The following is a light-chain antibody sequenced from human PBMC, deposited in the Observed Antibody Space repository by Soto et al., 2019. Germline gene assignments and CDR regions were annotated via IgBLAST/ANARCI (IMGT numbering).Light chain of an antibody. V-gene: IGKV1-39*01. CDR3: QQSYNTPRT. J-gene: IGKJ1*01. CDR1: QSISNS. Sequence: DIQMTQSPPSLSASVGDRVTITCRASQSISNSLNWYRQKPGKAPKLLIFDASNLESGVPSRFSGSRSGTDFTLTISSLQPDDFATYYCQQSYNTPRTFGQGTQVEI. CDR2: DAS.